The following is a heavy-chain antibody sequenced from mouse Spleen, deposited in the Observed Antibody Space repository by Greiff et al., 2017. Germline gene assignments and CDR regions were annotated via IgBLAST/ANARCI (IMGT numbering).Heavy chain of an antibody. CDR2: IDPSDSYT. CDR3: ARRDYGSRFDY. Sequence: QVQLQQSGAELVMPGASVKLSCKASGYTFTSYWMHWVKQRPGQGLEWIGEIDPSDSYTNYNQKFKGKATLTVDKSSSTAYMQLSSLTSEDSAVYYCARRDYGSRFDYWGQGTTLTVTS. CDR1: GYTFTSYW. V-gene: IGHV1-69*01. J-gene: IGHJ2*01. D-gene: IGHD1-1*01.